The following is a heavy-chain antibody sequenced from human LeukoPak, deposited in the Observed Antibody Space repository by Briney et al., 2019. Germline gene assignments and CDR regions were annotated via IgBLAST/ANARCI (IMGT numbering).Heavy chain of an antibody. D-gene: IGHD3-9*01. CDR1: GFTFSGYA. J-gene: IGHJ6*02. CDR3: ARDFEYFDLAYHYGMDV. Sequence: PGGSLRLSCAASGFTFSGYAMHWVRQAPGKGLEWVAVIWYDGSNKYYADSVKGRFTISRDSSKNTLSLQMNSLRAEDTAVYYCARDFEYFDLAYHYGMDVWGQGTTVTVSS. V-gene: IGHV3-33*01. CDR2: IWYDGSNK.